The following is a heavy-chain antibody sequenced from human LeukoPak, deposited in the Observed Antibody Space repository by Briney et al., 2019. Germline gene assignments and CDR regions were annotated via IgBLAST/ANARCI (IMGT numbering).Heavy chain of an antibody. J-gene: IGHJ4*02. D-gene: IGHD5-18*01. CDR1: GFTFSSYG. CDR3: ATHNVDTDMVLTY. Sequence: GGSLRLSCAASGFTFSSYGMHWVRQAPGKGLEWVAFIRYDGSNKNYADSVKGRFAISRDNSKNTLYLQMNSLRAEDTAVYYCATHNVDTDMVLTYWGQGTLVTVSS. V-gene: IGHV3-30*02. CDR2: IRYDGSNK.